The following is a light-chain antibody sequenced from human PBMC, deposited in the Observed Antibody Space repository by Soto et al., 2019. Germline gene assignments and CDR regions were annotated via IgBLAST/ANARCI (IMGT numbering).Light chain of an antibody. J-gene: IGKJ1*01. CDR2: DAS. CDR3: HQSAGSRTWT. CDR1: QTIRYS. Sequence: DLQMTQSPSSLSASVGDTVTITCRASQTIRYSLNWYQQKPGKAPKVLIYDASTLQSGVPPRFSGSGSGTEFALTITRLQPEDFATYYCHQSAGSRTWTFGQGTRGEAK. V-gene: IGKV1-39*01.